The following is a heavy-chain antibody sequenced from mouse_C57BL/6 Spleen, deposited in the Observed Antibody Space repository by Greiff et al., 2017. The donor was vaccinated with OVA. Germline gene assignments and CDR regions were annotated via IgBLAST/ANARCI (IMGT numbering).Heavy chain of an antibody. J-gene: IGHJ4*01. Sequence: QVQLQQPGAELVRPGTSVKLSCKASGYTFTSYWMHWVKQRPGQGLEWIGVIDPSDSYTNYNQKFKGKATLTVDKSSSTAYMQLSSLTSEDSAVYYCAMGLLYAMDYWGQGTSVTVSS. V-gene: IGHV1-59*01. CDR3: AMGLLYAMDY. CDR2: IDPSDSYT. D-gene: IGHD1-1*01. CDR1: GYTFTSYW.